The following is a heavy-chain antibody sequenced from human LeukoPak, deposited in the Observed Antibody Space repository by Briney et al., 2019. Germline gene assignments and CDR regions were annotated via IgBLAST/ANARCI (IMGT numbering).Heavy chain of an antibody. Sequence: PSETPSLTCTVSGGSISSYYWSWIRQPPGKGLEWIGYIYYSGSTNYNPSLKSRVTMSVDTSKNQFSLKLSSVTAADTAVYYCARVATTRTTLYYFDYWGQGTLVTVSS. V-gene: IGHV4-59*12. CDR3: ARVATTRTTLYYFDY. D-gene: IGHD4-11*01. CDR2: IYYSGST. CDR1: GGSISSYY. J-gene: IGHJ4*02.